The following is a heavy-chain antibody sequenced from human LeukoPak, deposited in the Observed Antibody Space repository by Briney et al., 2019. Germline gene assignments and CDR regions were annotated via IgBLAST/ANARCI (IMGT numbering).Heavy chain of an antibody. CDR2: ISGSGGST. CDR1: GFTFSSYA. V-gene: IGHV3-23*01. CDR3: AKDPPITMVRGVIINPFDY. D-gene: IGHD3-10*01. J-gene: IGHJ4*02. Sequence: GVSLRLSCAASGFTFSSYAMSWVRQAPGKGLEWVSAISGSGGSTYYADSVKGRFTISRDNSKNTLYLQMNSLRAEDTAVYYCAKDPPITMVRGVIINPFDYWGQGTLVTVSS.